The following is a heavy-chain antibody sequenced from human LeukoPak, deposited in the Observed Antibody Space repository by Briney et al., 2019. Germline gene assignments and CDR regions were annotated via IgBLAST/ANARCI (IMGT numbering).Heavy chain of an antibody. J-gene: IGHJ4*02. V-gene: IGHV3-30*03. Sequence: GGSLRLSCAASGFTFSSYGMHWVRQAPGKELEWVAAISHDGTNTHYAESVKGRFTISRDNSKNMLYLQMNSLRAEDTALYYCAETGPTDFWGQGTLVTVSS. CDR3: AETGPTDF. CDR2: ISHDGTNT. CDR1: GFTFSSYG. D-gene: IGHD3-9*01.